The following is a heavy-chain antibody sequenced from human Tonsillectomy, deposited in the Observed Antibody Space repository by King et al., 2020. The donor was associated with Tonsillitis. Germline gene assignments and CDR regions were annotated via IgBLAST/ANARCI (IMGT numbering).Heavy chain of an antibody. D-gene: IGHD6-19*01. CDR1: GYSFTSYW. CDR3: ARHAVAEKRDYFDY. CDR2: LYPVYSDT. Sequence: QLVQSGAEVKKPGESLKISCKGSGYSFTSYWIGWVRRMPGKGLEWMGILYPVYSDTRYSTSLQGQVTNSADKSISTAHLQWSSLKASDTAMYYCARHAVAEKRDYFDYWGQGTLVTVSS. V-gene: IGHV5-51*01. J-gene: IGHJ4*02.